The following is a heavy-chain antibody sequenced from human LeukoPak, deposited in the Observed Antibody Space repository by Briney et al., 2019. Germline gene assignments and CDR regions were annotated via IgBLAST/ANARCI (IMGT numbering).Heavy chain of an antibody. J-gene: IGHJ1*01. CDR3: ARGLRDSSGREYFQD. D-gene: IGHD3-22*01. CDR2: INTGGSST. CDR1: GLTFSNYW. V-gene: IGHV3-74*01. Sequence: GGSLRLSCAASGLTFSNYWMHWVRQVPGKGLVWVSRINTGGSSTTYADSVKGRFTISRDNAKNTLYLQMNSLRAEDTAVYYCARGLRDSSGREYFQDWGQGTLVTVSS.